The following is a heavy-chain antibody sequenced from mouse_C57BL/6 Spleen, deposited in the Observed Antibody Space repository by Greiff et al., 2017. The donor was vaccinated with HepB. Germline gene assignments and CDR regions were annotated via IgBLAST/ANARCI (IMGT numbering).Heavy chain of an antibody. V-gene: IGHV6-3*01. D-gene: IGHD2-3*01. CDR1: GFTFSNYW. CDR3: TDDGYVGFAY. CDR2: IRLKSDNYAT. J-gene: IGHJ3*01. Sequence: EVKVVESGGGLVQPGGSMKLSCVASGFTFSNYWMNWVRQSPEKGLEWVAQIRLKSDNYATHYAESVKGRFTISRDDSKSSVYLQMNNLRAEDTGIYYCTDDGYVGFAYWGQGTLVTVSA.